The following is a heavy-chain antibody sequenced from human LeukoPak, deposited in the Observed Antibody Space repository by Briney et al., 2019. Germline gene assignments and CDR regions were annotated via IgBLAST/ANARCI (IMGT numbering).Heavy chain of an antibody. CDR1: GFTFSSYA. V-gene: IGHV3-23*01. CDR3: AILPRRGYCSSTSCYAVDY. D-gene: IGHD2-2*01. CDR2: ISGSGGST. J-gene: IGHJ4*02. Sequence: GGSLRLSCAASGFTFSSYAMSWVRQAPGKGLEWFSAISGSGGSTYYADSVKGRFTISRDNSKNTLYLQMNSLRAEDTAVYYCAILPRRGYCSSTSCYAVDYWGQGTLVTVSS.